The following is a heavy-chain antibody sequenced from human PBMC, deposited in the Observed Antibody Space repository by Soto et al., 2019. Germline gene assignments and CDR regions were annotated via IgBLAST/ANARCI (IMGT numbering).Heavy chain of an antibody. J-gene: IGHJ5*02. D-gene: IGHD1-20*01. CDR1: GYTFTNFG. CDR2: ISAYTDTP. CDR3: ARVITGVEAWFDP. Sequence: VASVKVSCKASGYTFTNFGVTWVRRAPGQGLEWMGWISAYTDTPNYAQKFQGRVTMTIDTSTSTAYMDLRSLTSDDTAVYYGARVITGVEAWFDPWGQGTLVTVSS. V-gene: IGHV1-18*01.